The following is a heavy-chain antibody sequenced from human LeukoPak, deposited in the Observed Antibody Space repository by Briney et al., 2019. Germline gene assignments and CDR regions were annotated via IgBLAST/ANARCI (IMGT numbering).Heavy chain of an antibody. Sequence: SETLSLTCTVSGYSISSGYYWSWIRQPPGKGLEWIGEINHSGSTNYNPSLKSRVTISVDASKNQFSLKLSSVTAADTAVYYCARGYYYMDVWGKGTTVTVSS. J-gene: IGHJ6*03. CDR3: ARGYYYMDV. V-gene: IGHV4-38-2*02. CDR1: GYSISSGYY. CDR2: INHSGST.